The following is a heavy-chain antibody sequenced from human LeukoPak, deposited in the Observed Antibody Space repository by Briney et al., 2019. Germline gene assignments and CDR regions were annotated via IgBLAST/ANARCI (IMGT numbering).Heavy chain of an antibody. Sequence: PSETLSLTCNVSGDSISSYYWSWIRQPPGKGLEWIGRIYYSGSTNYNPSLKSRVTISVDTSKNQFSLKMSSVTAADTAVYYCARSRDGYNQNTPLYYWGQGTLVTVSS. J-gene: IGHJ4*02. CDR3: ARSRDGYNQNTPLYY. CDR2: IYYSGST. CDR1: GDSISSYY. V-gene: IGHV4-59*01. D-gene: IGHD5-24*01.